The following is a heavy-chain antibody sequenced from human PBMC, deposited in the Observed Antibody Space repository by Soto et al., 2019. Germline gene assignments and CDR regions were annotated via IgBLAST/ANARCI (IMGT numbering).Heavy chain of an antibody. D-gene: IGHD1-26*01. Sequence: EVQLVESGGGLVQPGGSLRLSCAASGFTFSTYWMSWVRQAPGKGLEWVANIKHDGSDKYYVDSVKGRFTISRDNAKSSLFLQMNSLRAEDTAVYYCARDCGTVGAPRPWLWGREPWSPSPQ. V-gene: IGHV3-7*01. CDR3: ARDCGTVGAPRPWL. CDR1: GFTFSTYW. J-gene: IGHJ4*02. CDR2: IKHDGSDK.